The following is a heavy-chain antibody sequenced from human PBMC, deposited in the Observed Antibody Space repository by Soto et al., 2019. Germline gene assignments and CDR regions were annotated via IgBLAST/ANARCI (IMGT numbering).Heavy chain of an antibody. J-gene: IGHJ4*02. Sequence: PSETLSLTCSVSSGSISTSGYYWGWIRQPPGTGLEWIGGISYSGSTYYNPSLKSRLTISVDMSKNHFSLKLTSVTAADTAVYFCARRGSRLSVAVAAFDYWSQGTLVTVSS. CDR3: ARRGSRLSVAVAAFDY. D-gene: IGHD6-19*01. V-gene: IGHV4-39*02. CDR1: SGSISTSGYY. CDR2: ISYSGST.